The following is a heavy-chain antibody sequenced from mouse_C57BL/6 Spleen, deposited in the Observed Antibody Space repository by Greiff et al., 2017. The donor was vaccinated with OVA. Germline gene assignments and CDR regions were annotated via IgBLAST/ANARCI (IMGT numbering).Heavy chain of an antibody. Sequence: VKLQESGAELVRPGASVTLSCKASGYTFTDYEMHWVKQTPVHGLEWIGAIDPETGGTAYNQKFKGKAILTADKSSSTAYMELRSLTSEDSAVYYCARSGGNYLDYWGQGTTLTVSS. CDR3: ARSGGNYLDY. J-gene: IGHJ2*01. CDR2: IDPETGGT. D-gene: IGHD3-1*01. CDR1: GYTFTDYE. V-gene: IGHV1-15*01.